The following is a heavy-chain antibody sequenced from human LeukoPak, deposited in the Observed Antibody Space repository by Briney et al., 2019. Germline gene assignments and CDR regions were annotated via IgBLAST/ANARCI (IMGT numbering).Heavy chain of an antibody. CDR1: GGSISSYY. D-gene: IGHD3-22*01. Sequence: PSETLSLTCTVSGGSISSYYWNWIRQPPGKGLEWIGYIFYSGRTNYNPSLKSRVTISVDTSKNQFSLRLSSVTAADTAVYYCARVTGYMIEDYFDYWGQGTLVTVSS. CDR3: ARVTGYMIEDYFDY. CDR2: IFYSGRT. V-gene: IGHV4-59*01. J-gene: IGHJ4*02.